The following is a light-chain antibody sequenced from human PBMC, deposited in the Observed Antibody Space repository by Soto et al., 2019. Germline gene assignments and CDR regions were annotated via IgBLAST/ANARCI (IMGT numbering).Light chain of an antibody. CDR1: QSVSSSY. Sequence: EIVLTQSPGTLSLSPGERATLSCRASQSVSSSYLAWYQQKPGQAPRLLIYGASSRATGIPDRFSGSGSGTDFTLTISRLEPEDFAVYYCQQYYSVPDTFGQGTTLEI. CDR2: GAS. CDR3: QQYYSVPDT. J-gene: IGKJ2*01. V-gene: IGKV3-20*01.